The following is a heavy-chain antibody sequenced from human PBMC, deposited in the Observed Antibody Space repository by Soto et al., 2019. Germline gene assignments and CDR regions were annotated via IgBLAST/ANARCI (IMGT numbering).Heavy chain of an antibody. CDR2: IHYSGTT. J-gene: IGHJ4*02. V-gene: IGHV4-59*01. CDR3: AAGEASSRNLAPYYLDF. Sequence: PSETLSLTCTVSGGSMINYFWTCILQPPVKVLEWIGYIHYSGTTSFFPSYNPSLRSRVTISEDTSKNQFSLKLLSVTTADTAVYFCAAGEASSRNLAPYYLDFWGQGTLVTVSS. CDR1: GGSMINYF. D-gene: IGHD6-13*01.